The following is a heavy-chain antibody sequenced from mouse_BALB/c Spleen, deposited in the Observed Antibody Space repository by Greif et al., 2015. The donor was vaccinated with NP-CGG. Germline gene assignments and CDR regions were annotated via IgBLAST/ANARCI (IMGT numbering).Heavy chain of an antibody. J-gene: IGHJ4*01. D-gene: IGHD2-14*01. V-gene: IGHV5-17*02. CDR2: ISSGSSTI. CDR1: GFTFSSFG. CDR3: ARRYDVSAMDY. Sequence: DVQLVESGGGLVQPGGSRKLSCAASGFTFSSFGMHWVRQAPEKGLEWVAYISSGSSTIYYADTVKGRFTISRDNPKNTLFLQMTSLRSEDTAMYYCARRYDVSAMDYWGQGTSVTVSS.